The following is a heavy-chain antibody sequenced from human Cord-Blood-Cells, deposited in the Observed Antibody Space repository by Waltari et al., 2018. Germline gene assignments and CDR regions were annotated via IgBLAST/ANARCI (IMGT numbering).Heavy chain of an antibody. V-gene: IGHV3-33*01. CDR2: IWYDGSNK. CDR3: ARDSSSGLDY. CDR1: GFTLCSFG. D-gene: IGHD6-19*01. J-gene: IGHJ4*02. Sequence: QVQLVESGGGVVQPGRSLRRSRAASGFTLCSFGLHWVRQAPGKGLEWVAVIWYDGSNKYYADSVKGRFTISRDNSKNTLYLQMNSLRAEDTAVYYCARDSSSGLDYWGQGTLVTVSS.